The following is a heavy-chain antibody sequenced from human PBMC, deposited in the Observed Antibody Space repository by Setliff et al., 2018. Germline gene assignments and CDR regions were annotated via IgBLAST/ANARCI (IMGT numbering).Heavy chain of an antibody. V-gene: IGHV4-59*01. CDR3: ARGRTTVTFDY. Sequence: PSETLSLTCTVSGGSISTYYWSWLRQPPGKGLEWIGYIYYIETTDHNPSLKSRVTISVDTSKNQFTLKLSSVTAADTAAYYCARGRTTVTFDYWGQGTLVTVSS. D-gene: IGHD4-17*01. CDR1: GGSISTYY. CDR2: IYYIETT. J-gene: IGHJ4*02.